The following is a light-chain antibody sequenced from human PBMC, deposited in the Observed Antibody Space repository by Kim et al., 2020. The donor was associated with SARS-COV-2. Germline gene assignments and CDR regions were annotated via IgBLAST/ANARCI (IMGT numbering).Light chain of an antibody. CDR3: YSRDSSGNHVV. V-gene: IGLV3-19*01. J-gene: IGLJ2*01. CDR2: GKN. CDR1: SLRSYY. Sequence: ALGQTVRITCQGGSLRSYYASWYQQKPGQAPVLVIFGKNNRPSGIPDRFSGSSSGNTASLTITGAQAEDEADYYCYSRDSSGNHVVFGGGTKLTVL.